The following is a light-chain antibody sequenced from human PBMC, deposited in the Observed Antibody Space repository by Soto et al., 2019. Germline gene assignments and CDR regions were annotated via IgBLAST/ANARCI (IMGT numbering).Light chain of an antibody. V-gene: IGLV2-14*01. J-gene: IGLJ1*01. CDR1: SSDVGSYDY. CDR3: SSYSYTGTSYV. CDR2: EVS. Sequence: QSALTQPASVSGSPGQSITISCTGTSSDVGSYDYVSWYQHQPGKAPKLMIYEVSNRPSGVSHRFSGSKSGSTAYLTISGLQAEDEADYYCSSYSYTGTSYVFGPGTKVTVL.